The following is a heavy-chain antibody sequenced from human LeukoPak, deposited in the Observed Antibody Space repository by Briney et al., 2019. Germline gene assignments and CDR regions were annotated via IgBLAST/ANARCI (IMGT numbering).Heavy chain of an antibody. CDR2: ISSSGRTI. CDR1: GFTFSDYY. V-gene: IGHV3-11*04. J-gene: IGHJ4*02. Sequence: GGSLRLSCAASGFTFSDYYMTWIRQAPGKGLDWVSYISSSGRTIYYADSVKGRVTVSRDNANNSLYLQMNSLRAEDDTAVYYCARVAEAAAFDSWGQGTLVTVSS. CDR3: ARVAEAAAFDS. D-gene: IGHD6-13*01.